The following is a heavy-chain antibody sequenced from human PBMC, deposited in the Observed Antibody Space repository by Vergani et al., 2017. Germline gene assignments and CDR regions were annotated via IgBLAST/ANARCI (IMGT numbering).Heavy chain of an antibody. Sequence: QVQLVQSGAEVKKPGASVKVSCKASGYTFTGYYMHWVRQAPGQGLEWMGIINPSGGSTSYAQKFQGRVTMTRDTSTSTVYMELSSLRSEDTAVYYCARDLEEYCGGDCYAFDIWGQGTTVTVSS. J-gene: IGHJ3*02. D-gene: IGHD2-21*01. CDR1: GYTFTGYY. V-gene: IGHV1-46*01. CDR2: INPSGGST. CDR3: ARDLEEYCGGDCYAFDI.